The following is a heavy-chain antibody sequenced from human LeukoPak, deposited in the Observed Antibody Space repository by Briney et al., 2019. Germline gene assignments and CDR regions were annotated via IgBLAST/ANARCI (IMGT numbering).Heavy chain of an antibody. CDR3: ASTDYYDSSGYNY. Sequence: GGSLRLSCAASGFTFSDYYMSWIRQAPGKGLEWVSYISSSGSTIYYADSVKGRFTISRDNAKNSLYLQMNSLRAEDTAMYYCASTDYYDSSGYNYWGQGTLVTVSS. J-gene: IGHJ4*02. D-gene: IGHD3-22*01. CDR2: ISSSGSTI. V-gene: IGHV3-11*01. CDR1: GFTFSDYY.